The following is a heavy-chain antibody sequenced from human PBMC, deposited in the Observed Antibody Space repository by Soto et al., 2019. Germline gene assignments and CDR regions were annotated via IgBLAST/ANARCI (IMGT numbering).Heavy chain of an antibody. CDR1: GGSISSGGYY. D-gene: IGHD3-22*01. CDR3: ARGYYDSSGPKTFRPLEYYFDY. Sequence: QVQLQESGPGLVKPSQTLSLTCTVSGGSISSGGYYWSWIRQHPGKGLEWIGYIYYSGSTYYNTSFKSRVTISVDTSKNPFSLKLSSVTAPDTAVYYCARGYYDSSGPKTFRPLEYYFDYWGQGTLVTVSS. CDR2: IYYSGST. V-gene: IGHV4-31*03. J-gene: IGHJ4*02.